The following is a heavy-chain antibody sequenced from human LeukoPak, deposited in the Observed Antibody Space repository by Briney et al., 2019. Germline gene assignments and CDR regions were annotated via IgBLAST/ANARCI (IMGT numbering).Heavy chain of an antibody. V-gene: IGHV3-33*01. CDR3: ARRDYSGSHPDDY. Sequence: GRSLRLSCAASGFTFSDYGMHWVRQAPGKGLEWVAVIWYDGATKYYADSVKGRFTISRDNSKNTLYLQMNSLRAEETAVYYCARRDYSGSHPDDYWGQGTLVTVSS. CDR2: IWYDGATK. J-gene: IGHJ4*02. D-gene: IGHD5-12*01. CDR1: GFTFSDYG.